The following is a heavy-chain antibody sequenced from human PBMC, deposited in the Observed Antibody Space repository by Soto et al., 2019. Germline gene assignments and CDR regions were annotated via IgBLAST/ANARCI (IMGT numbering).Heavy chain of an antibody. D-gene: IGHD5-18*01. Sequence: QVQLVQSGAEVKKPGSSVKVSCKASGGTFSSYTISWVRQAPGQGLEWMGRIIPILGIANYAQKFQGRVTITADKSTSTAYMELSSLRSEDTAVYYCARDHPFSGYSYGYPYWGQGTLVTVSS. CDR2: IIPILGIA. CDR1: GGTFSSYT. J-gene: IGHJ4*02. V-gene: IGHV1-69*08. CDR3: ARDHPFSGYSYGYPY.